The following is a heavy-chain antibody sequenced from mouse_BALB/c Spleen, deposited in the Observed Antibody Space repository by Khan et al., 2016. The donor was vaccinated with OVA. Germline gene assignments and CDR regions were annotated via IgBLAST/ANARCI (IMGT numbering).Heavy chain of an antibody. D-gene: IGHD1-1*01. Sequence: EVQLVESGGGLVQPGGSRKLSCAASGFTFSSFGMHWVRQAPEKGLEWVAYISGDSSTIYYADTVKGRFTISRDNPKNTLFLQMTSLRSEDTAMYYCARSYYYGYYFDQWGQGTTLTVSS. CDR1: GFTFSSFG. CDR2: ISGDSSTI. CDR3: ARSYYYGYYFDQ. V-gene: IGHV5-17*02. J-gene: IGHJ2*01.